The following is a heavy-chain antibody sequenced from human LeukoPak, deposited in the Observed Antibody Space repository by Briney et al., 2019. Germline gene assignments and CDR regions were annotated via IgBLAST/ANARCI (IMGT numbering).Heavy chain of an antibody. J-gene: IGHJ4*02. V-gene: IGHV3-30*03. CDR1: GFTFSSYG. D-gene: IGHD1-7*01. CDR2: ISYDGSNK. CDR3: ARSPSYWNYGYFDY. Sequence: GGSLRPSCAASGFTFSSYGMHWVRQAPGKGLEWVAVISYDGSNKYYADSVKGRFTISRDNSKNTLYLQMNSLRAEDTAVYYCARSPSYWNYGYFDYWGQGTLVTVSS.